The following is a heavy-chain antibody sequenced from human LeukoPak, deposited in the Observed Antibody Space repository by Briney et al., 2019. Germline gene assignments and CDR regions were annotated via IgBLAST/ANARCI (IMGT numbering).Heavy chain of an antibody. CDR2: ISYDGSNK. D-gene: IGHD2-2*01. Sequence: PGRSLRLSCAASGFTFSSYAMHWVRQAPGKGLEWAAVISYDGSNKYYADSVKGRFTISRDNSKNTLYLQMNSLRAEDTAVYYCARVGDLYCSSTSCYGPRGAFDIWGQGTMVTVSS. J-gene: IGHJ3*02. CDR3: ARVGDLYCSSTSCYGPRGAFDI. V-gene: IGHV3-30*04. CDR1: GFTFSSYA.